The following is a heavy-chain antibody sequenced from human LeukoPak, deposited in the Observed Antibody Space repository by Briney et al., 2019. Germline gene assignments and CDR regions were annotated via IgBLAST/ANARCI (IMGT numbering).Heavy chain of an antibody. J-gene: IGHJ4*02. CDR2: IYSGGST. D-gene: IGHD5-18*01. CDR1: GFTFSYFY. CDR3: ARGLQRHVDTTKLSRLWDY. V-gene: IGHV3-66*01. Sequence: GGSLRLSCAASGFTFSYFYMSWIRQAPGKGLEWVSLIYSGGSTYYADSVKGRFTISRDNSKNTLYLQMNSLRAEDRAVYYCARGLQRHVDTTKLSRLWDYWGQGTLVTVSS.